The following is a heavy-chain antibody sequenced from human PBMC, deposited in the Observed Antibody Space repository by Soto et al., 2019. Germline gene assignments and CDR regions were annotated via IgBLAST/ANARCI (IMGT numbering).Heavy chain of an antibody. CDR3: AKENLRKTTVTTFFDY. CDR1: GFTFSSYS. J-gene: IGHJ4*02. D-gene: IGHD4-17*01. CDR2: ISSSSSTI. V-gene: IGHV3-48*01. Sequence: PGGSLRLSCAASGFTFSSYSMNWVRQAPGKGLEWVSYISSSSSTIYYADSVKGRFTISRDNAKNSLYLQMNSLRAEDTAVYYCAKENLRKTTVTTFFDYWGQGTLVTVSS.